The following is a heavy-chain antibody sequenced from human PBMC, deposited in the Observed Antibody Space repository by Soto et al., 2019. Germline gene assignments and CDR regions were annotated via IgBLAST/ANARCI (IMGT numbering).Heavy chain of an antibody. CDR2: IYYSGST. D-gene: IGHD3-16*01. CDR1: GGSISRCSYY. CDR3: ARLHPLTYYDYIWGSYIFPFDI. J-gene: IGHJ3*02. V-gene: IGHV4-61*05. Sequence: ASETLFLTCTFSGGSISRCSYYRGRIPPPPGKGLEGIGDIYYSGSTNYNPSLKSRVTISVDTSKNQFSLKLSSVTAADTAVYYCARLHPLTYYDYIWGSYIFPFDIWGQGTMVTVSS.